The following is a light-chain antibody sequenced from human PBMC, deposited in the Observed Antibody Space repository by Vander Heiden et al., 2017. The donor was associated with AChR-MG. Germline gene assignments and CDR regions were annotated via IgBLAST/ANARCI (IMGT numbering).Light chain of an antibody. CDR2: GAS. CDR1: QSVSSSY. J-gene: IGKJ1*01. CDR3: QQYGSSPQT. V-gene: IGKV3-20*01. Sequence: IVLTQSPGSLSLSPGERATLSCRASQSVSSSYLAWYQQKPGQAPRLLIYGASSRATGLPDRFSGSGSGTDFTLTISRLEPEDFAVYYCQQYGSSPQTFGQGTKVEI.